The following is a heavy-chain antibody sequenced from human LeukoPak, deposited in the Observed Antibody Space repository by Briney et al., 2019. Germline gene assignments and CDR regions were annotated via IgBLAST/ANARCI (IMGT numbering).Heavy chain of an antibody. V-gene: IGHV5-51*01. J-gene: IGHJ4*02. CDR3: ARRSQEDFWSGYYPYYFDY. CDR1: GYSFTSYW. D-gene: IGHD3-3*01. Sequence: GESLKISCKGSGYSFTSYWIGWVRQMPGKGLEWMGIIYPGDSDTRYSPSFQGQVTISADKSISTAYLQWSSLKASDTAMYYCARRSQEDFWSGYYPYYFDYWGQGTLVTVSS. CDR2: IYPGDSDT.